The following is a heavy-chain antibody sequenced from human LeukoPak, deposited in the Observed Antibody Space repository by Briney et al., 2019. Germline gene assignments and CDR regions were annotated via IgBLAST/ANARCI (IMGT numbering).Heavy chain of an antibody. V-gene: IGHV3-30*03. D-gene: IGHD3-3*01. CDR3: ARDGGHL. CDR1: GFTFSSYE. Sequence: GGSLRLSCAASGFTFSSYEMNWVRQAPGKGLEWVAVISYDGSNKYYTDSVKGRFTISRDNSKNTLYLQMNSLRAEDTAVYYCARDGGHLGGQGTLVTVSS. CDR2: ISYDGSNK. J-gene: IGHJ4*02.